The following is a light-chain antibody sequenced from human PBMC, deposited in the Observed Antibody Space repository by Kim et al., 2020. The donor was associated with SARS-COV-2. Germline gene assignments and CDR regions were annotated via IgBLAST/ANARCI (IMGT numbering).Light chain of an antibody. V-gene: IGLV3-1*01. J-gene: IGLJ2*01. CDR3: QAWDSGTVV. CDR1: KLGDKY. CDR2: QDT. Sequence: SYELTQPPSVSMSPGQTASITCSGDKLGDKYVCWYRQKPGQSPVLVIYQDTKRPSGIPERFSGSSSGNTATLTISGTQAMDEADYYCQAWDSGTVVFGGGTQLTVL.